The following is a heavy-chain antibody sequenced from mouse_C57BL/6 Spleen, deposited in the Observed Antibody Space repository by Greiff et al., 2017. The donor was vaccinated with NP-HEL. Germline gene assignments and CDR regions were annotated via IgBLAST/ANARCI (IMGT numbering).Heavy chain of an antibody. J-gene: IGHJ4*01. CDR2: ISDGGSYT. CDR3: ARDRGIYYGIFYAMDY. D-gene: IGHD2-1*01. V-gene: IGHV5-4*01. Sequence: EVKLQESGGGLVKPGGSLKLSCAASGFTFSSYAMSWVRQTPEKRLEWVATISDGGSYTYYPDNVKGRFTISRDNAKNNLYLQMSHLKSEDTAMYYCARDRGIYYGIFYAMDYWGQGTSVTVSS. CDR1: GFTFSSYA.